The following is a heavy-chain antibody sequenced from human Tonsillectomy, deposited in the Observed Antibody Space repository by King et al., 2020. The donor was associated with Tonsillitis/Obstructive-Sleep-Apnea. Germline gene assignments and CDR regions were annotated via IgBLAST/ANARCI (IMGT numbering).Heavy chain of an antibody. D-gene: IGHD3-16*01. CDR3: ARDDPRGRFWYFDL. CDR2: IGSSGNTI. V-gene: IGHV3-48*02. Sequence: VQLVESGGGLLQPGGSLRLSCAASGFTFSSYSMNWVRQAPGKGLEWVSYIGSSGNTIYYADSVQGRFTISRDNAKNSLYLQMNSLRDEDTAVYYCARDDPRGRFWYFDLWGRGTLVTVSS. CDR1: GFTFSSYS. J-gene: IGHJ2*01.